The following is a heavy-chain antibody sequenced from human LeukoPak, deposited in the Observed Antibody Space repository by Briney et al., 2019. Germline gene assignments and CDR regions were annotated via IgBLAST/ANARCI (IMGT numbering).Heavy chain of an antibody. CDR1: GYTFTSYD. CDR2: MNPNSGNT. V-gene: IGHV1-8*01. J-gene: IGHJ4*02. CDR3: ARGLGSTTVTTLEYYFDY. Sequence: ASVKVSCKASGYTFTSYDINWVRQATGQGLKWMGWMNPNSGNTGYAQKFQGRVTMTRNTSISTAYMELSSLRSEDTAVYYCARGLGSTTVTTLEYYFDYWGQGTLVTVSS. D-gene: IGHD4-17*01.